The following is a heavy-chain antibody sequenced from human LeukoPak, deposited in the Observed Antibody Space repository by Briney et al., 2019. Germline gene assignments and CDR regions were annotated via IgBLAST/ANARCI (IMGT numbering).Heavy chain of an antibody. D-gene: IGHD1-1*01. V-gene: IGHV3-74*01. J-gene: IGHJ4*02. CDR1: GFTFSSHL. CDR3: ARDYNWNPPDY. Sequence: GGSLTLSRAPSGFTFSSHLMHWVRPPPGKGLVWVSRINSDGSITTYADSAQGRFTISRDNAKNTLYLQMNSLRVEDTAVYYCARDYNWNPPDYWGQGTLVTVSS. CDR2: INSDGSIT.